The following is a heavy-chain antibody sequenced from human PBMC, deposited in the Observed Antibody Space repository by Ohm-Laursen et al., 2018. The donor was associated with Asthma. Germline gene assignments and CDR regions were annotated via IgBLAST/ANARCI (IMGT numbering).Heavy chain of an antibody. D-gene: IGHD1-26*01. CDR1: GITVSVNY. CDR2: IYNGGST. V-gene: IGHV3-53*01. J-gene: IGHJ3*02. CDR3: VRAHSGSYSYAFDI. Sequence: SLRLSCTASGITVSVNYMSWVRQAPGKGLEWVPVIYNGGSTYHADSVRGRLTISRDNSKNTLYLQMNSLRGEDTAVYYCVRAHSGSYSYAFDIWGQGTTVTVSS.